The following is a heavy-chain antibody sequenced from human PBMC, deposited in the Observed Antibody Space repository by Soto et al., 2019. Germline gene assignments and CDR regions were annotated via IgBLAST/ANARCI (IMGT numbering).Heavy chain of an antibody. CDR2: ISAYNGNT. D-gene: IGHD3-3*01. CDR3: ARVRFLEWSHYYYYGMDV. V-gene: IGHV1-18*04. CDR1: GYTFTSYG. J-gene: IGHJ6*02. Sequence: QVQLVQSGAEVKKPGASVKVSCKASGYTFTSYGISWVRQAPGQGLEWMGWISAYNGNTNYAQKLQGRVTMNKDTSTSTAYMELRSMRSDDTAVYYCARVRFLEWSHYYYYGMDVWGQGTTVTVSS.